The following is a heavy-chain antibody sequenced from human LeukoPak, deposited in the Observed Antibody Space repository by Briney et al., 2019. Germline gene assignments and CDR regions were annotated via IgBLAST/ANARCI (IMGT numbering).Heavy chain of an antibody. J-gene: IGHJ5*02. CDR3: AKGTQWPPLGFDP. CDR2: IYSGGST. D-gene: IGHD6-19*01. V-gene: IGHV3-53*01. Sequence: GGSLRLSCAASGFTVSSNYMSWVRQAPGKGLEWVSVIYSGGSTYYADSVKGRFTISRDNSKNTLYLQMNSLRAEDTAVYYCAKGTQWPPLGFDPWGQGTLVTVSS. CDR1: GFTVSSNY.